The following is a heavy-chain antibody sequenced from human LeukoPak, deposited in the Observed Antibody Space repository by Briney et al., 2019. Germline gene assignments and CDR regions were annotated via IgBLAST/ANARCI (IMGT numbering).Heavy chain of an antibody. CDR3: AREVYYYDSSGYSYYFDY. D-gene: IGHD3-22*01. V-gene: IGHV4-31*03. Sequence: SETLSLTCTVSGGSISGGGYYWSWIRQHPGKGLEWIGYIYYSGSTYYNPSLKSRVTISVDTSKNQFSLKLSSVTAADTAVYYCAREVYYYDSSGYSYYFDYWGQGTLVTVSS. J-gene: IGHJ4*02. CDR1: GGSISGGGYY. CDR2: IYYSGST.